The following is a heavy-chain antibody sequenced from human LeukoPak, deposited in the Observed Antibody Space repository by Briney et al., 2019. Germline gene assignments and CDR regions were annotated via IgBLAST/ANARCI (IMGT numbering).Heavy chain of an antibody. J-gene: IGHJ6*03. D-gene: IGHD5-12*01. CDR3: ARDGDNSGYDRYYYYMDV. Sequence: ASVKVSCKACGYTFTSYYMHWVRQAPGQGLEWMGIINPSGGSTSYAQKFQGRVTMTRDTSTSTVYMELSSLRSEDTAVYYCARDGDNSGYDRYYYYMDVWGKGTTVTVSS. CDR1: GYTFTSYY. V-gene: IGHV1-46*01. CDR2: INPSGGST.